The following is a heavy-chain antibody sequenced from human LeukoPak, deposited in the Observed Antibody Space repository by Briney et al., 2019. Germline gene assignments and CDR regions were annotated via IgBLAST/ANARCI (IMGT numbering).Heavy chain of an antibody. V-gene: IGHV4-4*07. D-gene: IGHD4-11*01. CDR1: GGSISSYY. J-gene: IGHJ4*02. Sequence: PSETLSLTCTVSGGSISSYYWSWIRQPAGKGLEWTGRIYTSGSTNYNPSLKSRVTMSVDTSKNQFSLKLSPVTAADTAVYYCARSISVTTPFDYWGQGTLVTVSS. CDR2: IYTSGST. CDR3: ARSISVTTPFDY.